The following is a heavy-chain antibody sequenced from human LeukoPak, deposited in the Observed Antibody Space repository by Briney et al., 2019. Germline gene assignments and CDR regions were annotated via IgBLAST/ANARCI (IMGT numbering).Heavy chain of an antibody. CDR3: ARVSSSGWGYYYYGMDV. D-gene: IGHD6-19*01. CDR1: GYTFTSYD. Sequence: ASVKVSCKASGYTFTSYDINWVRQATGQGLEWMGWMNPNSGNTDYAQKFQGRVTMTRNTSISTAYMELSSLRSEDTAVYYCARVSSSGWGYYYYGMDVWGQGTTVTVSS. J-gene: IGHJ6*02. V-gene: IGHV1-8*01. CDR2: MNPNSGNT.